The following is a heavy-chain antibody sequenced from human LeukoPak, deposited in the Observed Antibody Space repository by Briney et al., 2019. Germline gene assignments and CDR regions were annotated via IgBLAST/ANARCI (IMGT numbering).Heavy chain of an antibody. CDR1: GFTVSSDF. Sequence: GGSLRLSCAASGFTVSSDFMSWVRQAPGKGLEWVSVIYSGGSTYYADSVKGRFTISRDNSKNTLYLQMNSLRVEDTAVYYCALVLVTDYWGQGTLVIVSS. CDR2: IYSGGST. J-gene: IGHJ4*02. CDR3: ALVLVTDY. D-gene: IGHD3-9*01. V-gene: IGHV3-66*01.